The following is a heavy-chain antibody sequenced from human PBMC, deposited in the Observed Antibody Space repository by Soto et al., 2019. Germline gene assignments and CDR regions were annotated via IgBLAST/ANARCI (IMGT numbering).Heavy chain of an antibody. D-gene: IGHD3-22*01. V-gene: IGHV3-11*06. Sequence: SLRLACAASGFTFIYYFMSWIRQAPGKGLEWVSYISSSSSYTNYADSVKGRFTISRDNAKNSLYLQMNSLRAEDTAVYYCARDLDDSSGYLPDYWGQGTLVTVSS. CDR3: ARDLDDSSGYLPDY. J-gene: IGHJ4*02. CDR2: ISSSSSYT. CDR1: GFTFIYYF.